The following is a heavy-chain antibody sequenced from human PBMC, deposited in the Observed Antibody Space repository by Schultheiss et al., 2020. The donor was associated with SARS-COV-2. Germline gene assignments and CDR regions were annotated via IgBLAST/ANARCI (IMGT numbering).Heavy chain of an antibody. CDR3: ARVEVDVVVPAAIYYYYYGMDV. CDR2: ISSSSSYI. Sequence: GGSLRLSCAASGFTFSSYSMNWVRQAPGKGLEWVSSISSSSSYIYYADSVKGRFTISRDNAKNSLYLQMNSLRAEDTAVYYCARVEVDVVVPAAIYYYYYGMDVWGQGTTVTVSS. D-gene: IGHD2-2*02. CDR1: GFTFSSYS. V-gene: IGHV3-21*01. J-gene: IGHJ6*02.